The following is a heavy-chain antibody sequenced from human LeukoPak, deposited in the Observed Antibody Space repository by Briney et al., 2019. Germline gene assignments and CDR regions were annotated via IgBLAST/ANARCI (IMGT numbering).Heavy chain of an antibody. CDR3: ARAYCGGDCYTFDY. CDR1: GFTFSSYS. J-gene: IGHJ4*02. Sequence: PGGSLRLSCAASGFTFSSYSMNWVRQAPGKGLEWVSSISSSSSYIYYADSVKGRFTISRDNAKNSLYLQMNSLRAEDTAEYYCARAYCGGDCYTFDYWGQGTLVTVSS. CDR2: ISSSSSYI. V-gene: IGHV3-21*01. D-gene: IGHD2-21*02.